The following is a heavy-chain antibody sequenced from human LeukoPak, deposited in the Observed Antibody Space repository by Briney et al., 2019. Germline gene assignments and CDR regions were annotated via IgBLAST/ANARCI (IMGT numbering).Heavy chain of an antibody. CDR1: GFTFSSYA. CDR3: AKFQWLAGDVDY. V-gene: IGHV3-23*01. D-gene: IGHD6-19*01. CDR2: SSGSGGST. J-gene: IGHJ4*02. Sequence: PGGSLSLSCAASGFTFSSYAMSWVGPAPGKGLAWVSASSGSGGSTYYADSVKGRFTISRDNSKNTLYLQMNSLRAEDTAVYYCAKFQWLAGDVDYWGQGTLVTVSS.